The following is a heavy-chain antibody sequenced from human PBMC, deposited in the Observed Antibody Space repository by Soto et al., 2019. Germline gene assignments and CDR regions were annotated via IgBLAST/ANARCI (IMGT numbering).Heavy chain of an antibody. Sequence: SVKVSCKASGGTSSSYAISWVRQAPGQELEWMGGIIPIFGTANYAQKFQCRVTITADKSTSTAYMELSSLRSEDTSGAYRAKERWLAPWGQGTRVT. V-gene: IGHV1-69*06. CDR2: IIPIFGTA. J-gene: IGHJ5*02. CDR1: GGTSSSYA. D-gene: IGHD6-19*01. CDR3: AKERWLAP.